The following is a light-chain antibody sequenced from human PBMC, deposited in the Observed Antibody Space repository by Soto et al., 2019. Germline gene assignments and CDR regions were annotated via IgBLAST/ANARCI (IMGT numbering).Light chain of an antibody. J-gene: IGKJ2*01. CDR3: QQYKSYYT. V-gene: IGKV1-5*03. Sequence: DIQMTQSPSTLSASVGDRVTITCRASQSISNLLAWYQQKPGKPPKVLIYKASSLQTGVPSRFSAAGSTTEFTLTISSLQPDDFATYYCQQYKSYYTFGQGTKLEIK. CDR1: QSISNL. CDR2: KAS.